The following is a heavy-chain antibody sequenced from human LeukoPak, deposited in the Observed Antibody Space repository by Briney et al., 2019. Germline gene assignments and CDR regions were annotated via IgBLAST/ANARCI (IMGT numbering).Heavy chain of an antibody. J-gene: IGHJ4*02. V-gene: IGHV5-51*01. Sequence: GESLKISCKASGYSFTSYWIGWVRQMPGKGLEWMGIIHPSDSETRYTPSFQGQVTISVDKSLTTAYLQWNSLKASDTAMYYCARQTAMGRSGDYWGQGTLVTVSS. D-gene: IGHD5-18*01. CDR2: IHPSDSET. CDR3: ARQTAMGRSGDY. CDR1: GYSFTSYW.